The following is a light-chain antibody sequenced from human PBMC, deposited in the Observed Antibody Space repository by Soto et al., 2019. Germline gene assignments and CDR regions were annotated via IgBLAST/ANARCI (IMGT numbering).Light chain of an antibody. CDR1: KNDIGLYDF. V-gene: IGLV2-8*01. Sequence: QSVLTQPPSASGSPGQSVTISCTGTKNDIGLYDFASWYQHHPGKAPRLIIYEVVQRPSGVPDRFSGSKSGNTASLTVSGLQAADEADYFCKSYAGSNTYVFGSGTKVTVL. CDR2: EVV. J-gene: IGLJ1*01. CDR3: KSYAGSNTYV.